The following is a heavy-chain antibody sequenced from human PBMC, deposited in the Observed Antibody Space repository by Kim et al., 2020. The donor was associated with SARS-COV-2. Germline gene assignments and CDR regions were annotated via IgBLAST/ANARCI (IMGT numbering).Heavy chain of an antibody. D-gene: IGHD3-16*01. CDR3: AQPYTGSPHSPHLN. Sequence: SETLSLTCTVSGASIKDYYWSWIRQSPNKGLEWIGYIQHTGNTHYNPSLESRVSISMDMSKKQFSLKLNSVTAADTAVYYCAQPYTGSPHSPHLNWSPGTLVTVSS. CDR1: GASIKDYY. J-gene: IGHJ4*02. CDR2: IQHTGNT. V-gene: IGHV4-59*03.